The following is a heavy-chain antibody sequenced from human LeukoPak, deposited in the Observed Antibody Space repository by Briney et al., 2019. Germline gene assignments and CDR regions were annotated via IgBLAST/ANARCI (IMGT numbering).Heavy chain of an antibody. Sequence: SETLSLTCTVSGGSISSSNYYWGWIRQPPGQGLEWIGSIYYSGSTYYNPSLKSRVTISADTSKNQFSLKLSSVTAADTAVYFCTRRPRAVTSATDIDYWGHGTQVTVSS. CDR1: GGSISSSNYY. CDR3: TRRPRAVTSATDIDY. CDR2: IYYSGST. J-gene: IGHJ4*01. V-gene: IGHV4-39*01. D-gene: IGHD4-17*01.